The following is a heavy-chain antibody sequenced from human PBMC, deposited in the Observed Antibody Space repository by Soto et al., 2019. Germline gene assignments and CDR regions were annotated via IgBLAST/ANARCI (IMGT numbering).Heavy chain of an antibody. CDR3: ARDRYSSSWYVDYYYYMDV. D-gene: IGHD6-13*01. CDR2: TYYRSKWYN. V-gene: IGHV6-1*01. Sequence: SQTLSLTCAISGDSVSSNSAAWNWIRQSPSRGLEWLGRTYYRSKWYNDYAVSVKGRITINPDTSKNQFSLQLNSVTPEDTAVYYCARDRYSSSWYVDYYYYMDVWGKGTTVTVSS. J-gene: IGHJ6*03. CDR1: GDSVSSNSAA.